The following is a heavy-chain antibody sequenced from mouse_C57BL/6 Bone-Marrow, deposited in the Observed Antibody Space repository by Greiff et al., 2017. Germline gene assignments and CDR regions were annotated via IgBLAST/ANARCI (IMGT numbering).Heavy chain of an antibody. Sequence: EVKLQESGPGMVKPSQSLSLTCTVTGYSITSGYDWHWIRHFPGNKLEWMGYISYSGSTNYNPSLKSRISITHDTSKNHFFLKLNSVTTEDTATYYCAPRPTIVTYGFAYWGQGTLVTVSA. CDR3: APRPTIVTYGFAY. CDR2: ISYSGST. D-gene: IGHD2-5*01. CDR1: GYSITSGYD. J-gene: IGHJ3*01. V-gene: IGHV3-1*01.